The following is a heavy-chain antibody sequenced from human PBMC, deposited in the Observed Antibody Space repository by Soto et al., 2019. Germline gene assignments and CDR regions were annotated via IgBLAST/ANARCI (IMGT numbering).Heavy chain of an antibody. D-gene: IGHD5-12*01. V-gene: IGHV4-59*08. CDR3: ARRYSGCVDY. Sequence: PSETLSLTCTVSGGSITSYYWSWIRQPPGKGLEWIGYIYFSGSANYNPSLKSRVTISVDTSKNQFSLKLSSVTAADTAVYYCARRYSGCVDYWGQGTLVTVSS. CDR2: IYFSGSA. J-gene: IGHJ4*02. CDR1: GGSITSYY.